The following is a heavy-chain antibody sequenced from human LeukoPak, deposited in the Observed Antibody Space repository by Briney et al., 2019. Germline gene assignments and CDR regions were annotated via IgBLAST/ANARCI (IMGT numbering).Heavy chain of an antibody. Sequence: SETLSLTCTVSGGSITGYYWSWIRQPPGKGLELVGYIFSSGSTNYNPSLKSRVTISLDTSKSQFSLKLISVTASDTAVYYCARLTKFLTTYYPTPWGQGTLVTVSS. V-gene: IGHV4-59*08. CDR1: GGSITGYY. J-gene: IGHJ5*02. CDR3: ARLTKFLTTYYPTP. D-gene: IGHD2/OR15-2a*01. CDR2: IFSSGST.